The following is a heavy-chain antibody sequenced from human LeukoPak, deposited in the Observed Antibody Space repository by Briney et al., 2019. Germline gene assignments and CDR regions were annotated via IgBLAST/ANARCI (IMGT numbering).Heavy chain of an antibody. V-gene: IGHV3-23*01. CDR3: AKVYSSSWTLTD. D-gene: IGHD6-13*01. Sequence: PGGSLRLSCAASGFTFSSYAMSWVRQAPGKGLEWVSAISGSGGSTYYADSVKGRFTISRDNSKNPLYLQMNRLRAEDTAVYYCAKVYSSSWTLTDWGQGTLVTVSS. J-gene: IGHJ4*02. CDR1: GFTFSSYA. CDR2: ISGSGGST.